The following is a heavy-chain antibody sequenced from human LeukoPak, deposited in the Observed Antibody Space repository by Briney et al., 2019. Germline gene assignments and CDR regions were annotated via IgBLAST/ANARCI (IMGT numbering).Heavy chain of an antibody. CDR3: VRETYYYDSSGYEVIGNFDY. CDR2: VSSDGNTE. J-gene: IGHJ4*02. D-gene: IGHD3-22*01. Sequence: GGSLRLSCAASGFSFRNHAIHWARQAPGKGLEWVAVVSSDGNTEFYADSVKGRFFISRDNSKNTLYLEVNSLRAEDTAVYYCVRETYYYDSSGYEVIGNFDYWGQGTLVAVSS. V-gene: IGHV3-30-3*01. CDR1: GFSFRNHA.